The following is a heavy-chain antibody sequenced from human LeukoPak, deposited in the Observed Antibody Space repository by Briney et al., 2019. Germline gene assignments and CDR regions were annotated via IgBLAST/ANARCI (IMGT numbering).Heavy chain of an antibody. V-gene: IGHV3-7*01. J-gene: IGHJ4*02. CDR3: ARSYYDSSGYYQHADY. Sequence: GGSLRLSCAASGFTFSSYWMNWVRQAPGKGLEWVANIKRDGSEKYYVDSVRGRFTISRDNAKNSLFLQMSSPRAEDTAVYYCARSYYDSSGYYQHADYWGQGTLVTVSS. CDR1: GFTFSSYW. D-gene: IGHD3-22*01. CDR2: IKRDGSEK.